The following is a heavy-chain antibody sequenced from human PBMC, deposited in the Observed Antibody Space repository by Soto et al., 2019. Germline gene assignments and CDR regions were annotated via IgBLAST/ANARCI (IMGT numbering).Heavy chain of an antibody. CDR3: AVIQMTTVTIFDY. V-gene: IGHV1-58*01. D-gene: IGHD4-17*01. CDR1: GFTFTSSA. Sequence: QMQLVQSGPEVKKPGTSVKVSCKASGFTFTSSAVQWVRQARGQRLEWIGWIVVGSGNTNYAQKFQERVTITRDMSTSTAYMELSSLRSEDTAVYYCAVIQMTTVTIFDYWGQGTLVTVSS. J-gene: IGHJ4*02. CDR2: IVVGSGNT.